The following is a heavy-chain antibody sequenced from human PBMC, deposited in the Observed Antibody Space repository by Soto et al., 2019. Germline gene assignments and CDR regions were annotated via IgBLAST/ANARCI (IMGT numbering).Heavy chain of an antibody. J-gene: IGHJ4*02. CDR3: ARGGPGYTIFGVVTYFDY. V-gene: IGHV1-18*01. CDR1: GYTFTSYG. CDR2: ISAYNGNT. D-gene: IGHD3-3*01. Sequence: ASVKVSCKASGYTFTSYGISWVRQAPGQGLEWMGWISAYNGNTNYAQKLQGRVTMTTDTSTSTAYMELRSLRSDDTAVYYCARGGPGYTIFGVVTYFDYWGQGTLVTVSS.